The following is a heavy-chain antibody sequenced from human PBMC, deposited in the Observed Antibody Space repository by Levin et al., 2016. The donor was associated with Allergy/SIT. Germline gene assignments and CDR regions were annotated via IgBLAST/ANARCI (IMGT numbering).Heavy chain of an antibody. CDR1: GFTFSNYV. D-gene: IGHD3-10*01. CDR2: ISGTAATT. J-gene: IGHJ4*02. Sequence: GESLKISCAASGFTFSNYVMIWVRQAPGKGLEWVSAISGTAATTYYADSVKGRFTISRDNSKNTLYLQMNSLRAEDTAVYYCAKRDGSGSHPYYFENWGQGTLVTVSS. CDR3: AKRDGSGSHPYYFEN. V-gene: IGHV3-23*01.